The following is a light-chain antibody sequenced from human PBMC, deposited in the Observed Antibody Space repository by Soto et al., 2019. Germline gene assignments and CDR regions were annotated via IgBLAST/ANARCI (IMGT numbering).Light chain of an antibody. CDR1: QTVRNNY. J-gene: IGKJ4*01. CDR3: QQFSSYPPT. V-gene: IGKV3-20*01. Sequence: EIVLAQSPGTPSFSPGERATLPCRASQTVRNNYLAWYQQKPGQAPRLLIYDASSRATGIPDRFSGGGSGTDFALTISRLEPEDFAVYYCQQFSSYPPTFGGGTKVDIK. CDR2: DAS.